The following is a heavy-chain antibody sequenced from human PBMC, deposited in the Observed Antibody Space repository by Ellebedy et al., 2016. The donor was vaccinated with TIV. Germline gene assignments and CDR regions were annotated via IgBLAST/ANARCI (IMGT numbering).Heavy chain of an antibody. CDR3: AKYHDYGDYSYWYFDL. V-gene: IGHV3-23*01. CDR2: ISGSGGST. D-gene: IGHD4-17*01. CDR1: GFTFSSYW. J-gene: IGHJ2*01. Sequence: GESLKISXAASGFTFSSYWMSWVRQAPGKGLEWVSAISGSGGSTYYADSVKGRFTISRDNSKNTLYLQMNSLRAEDTAVYYCAKYHDYGDYSYWYFDLWGRGTLVTVSS.